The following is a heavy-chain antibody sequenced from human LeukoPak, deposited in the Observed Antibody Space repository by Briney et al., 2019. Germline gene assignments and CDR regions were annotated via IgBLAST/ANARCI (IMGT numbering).Heavy chain of an antibody. D-gene: IGHD2-8*02. CDR2: INHSGST. CDR1: GGSFSGYY. V-gene: IGHV4-34*01. Sequence: SETLSLTCAVYGGSFSGYYWSWIRQPPGKGLEWIGEINHSGSTNYNPSLKSRVTISVDTSKNQFSLKLSSVTAADTAVYFCARTLHADTGGWGAFDIWGQGTMVTVSS. CDR3: ARTLHADTGGWGAFDI. J-gene: IGHJ3*02.